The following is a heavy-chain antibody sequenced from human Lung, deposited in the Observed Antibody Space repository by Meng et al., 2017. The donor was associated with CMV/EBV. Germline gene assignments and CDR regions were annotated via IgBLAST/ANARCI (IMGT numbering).Heavy chain of an antibody. Sequence: QVVESGGGLVQPGGSLRLSCEASGFIVSTKYMNWVRQAPGKGLEWDSVIYSGGSTYYTDSVKGRFTISRDNSKNTLYLQMNSLRTEDTAVYYCARGEVPAIIDYWGQGILVTVSS. CDR3: ARGEVPAIIDY. V-gene: IGHV3-66*01. J-gene: IGHJ4*02. CDR2: IYSGGST. CDR1: GFIVSTKY. D-gene: IGHD2-2*01.